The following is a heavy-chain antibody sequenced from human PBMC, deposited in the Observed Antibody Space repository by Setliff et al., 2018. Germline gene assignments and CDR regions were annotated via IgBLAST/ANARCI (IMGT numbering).Heavy chain of an antibody. CDR2: INQDGSEK. Sequence: QPGGSLRLSCAASGFTFSAYWMSWVRQAPGKGLEWVANINQDGSEKYYVDSVKGRFTISRENSKNTLFLQMNSLRADDTALYYCMKKIIAGGGPTYDYFDYWGQGTLVTVSS. D-gene: IGHD1-26*01. J-gene: IGHJ4*02. CDR3: MKKIIAGGGPTYDYFDY. V-gene: IGHV3-7*03. CDR1: GFTFSAYW.